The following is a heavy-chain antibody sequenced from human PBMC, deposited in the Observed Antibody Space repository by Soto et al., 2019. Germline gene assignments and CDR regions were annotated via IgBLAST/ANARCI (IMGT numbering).Heavy chain of an antibody. CDR3: AKRNSSWVFDY. CDR1: GFTFSSYA. D-gene: IGHD6-13*01. Sequence: EVQLLESGGGLVQPGGSLRLSCAASGFTFSSYAMNWVRQAPGKGLEWVSVISGSGDSTYYADSVKGRFTISRDKSKNTLYLQMNSLRAEDTAVYYCAKRNSSWVFDYWGQGTLVTVSS. J-gene: IGHJ4*02. V-gene: IGHV3-23*01. CDR2: ISGSGDST.